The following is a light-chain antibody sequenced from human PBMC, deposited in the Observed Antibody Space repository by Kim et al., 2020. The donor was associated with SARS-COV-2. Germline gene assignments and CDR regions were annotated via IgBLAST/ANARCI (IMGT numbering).Light chain of an antibody. CDR2: DAS. CDR3: QRYHKGTGIT. J-gene: IGKJ5*01. CDR1: QSVCIK. V-gene: IGKV3-15*01. Sequence: EIVMTQSPATLSVSPGEIATLSCRASQSVCIKLAWYQQKHGQAPRLLIYDASTRETGIPGRFSGSGTGTEFTLTIGSLQSEDFALYYYQRYHKGTGITFGQGTRLEIK.